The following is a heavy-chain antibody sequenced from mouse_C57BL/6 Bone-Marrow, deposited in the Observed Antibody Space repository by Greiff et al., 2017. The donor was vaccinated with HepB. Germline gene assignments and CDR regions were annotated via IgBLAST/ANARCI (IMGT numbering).Heavy chain of an antibody. CDR1: GYAFSSSW. CDR2: IYPGDGDT. D-gene: IGHD1-1*01. Sequence: VQLVESGPELVKPGASVKISCKASGYAFSSSWMNWVKQRPGKGLEWIGRIYPGDGDTNYNGKFKGKATLTADKSSSTAYMQLSSLTSEDSAVYFCARCDHYYGSSCPAWFAYWGQGTLVTVSA. CDR3: ARCDHYYGSSCPAWFAY. V-gene: IGHV1-82*01. J-gene: IGHJ3*01.